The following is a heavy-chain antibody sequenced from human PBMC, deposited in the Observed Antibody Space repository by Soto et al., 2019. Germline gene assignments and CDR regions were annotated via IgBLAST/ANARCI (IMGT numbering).Heavy chain of an antibody. D-gene: IGHD2-15*01. Sequence: PGGSLRLSCAASGFTFRSYGMHWVRQAPGKGLEWVAVIWYDGSNKYYADSVKGRFTISRDNSKNTLYLQMNSLSAEDTAVYYCARDRDSFPWGRYYYYCMVVWGQGPPVSVSS. J-gene: IGHJ6*02. CDR1: GFTFRSYG. V-gene: IGHV3-33*01. CDR2: IWYDGSNK. CDR3: ARDRDSFPWGRYYYYCMVV.